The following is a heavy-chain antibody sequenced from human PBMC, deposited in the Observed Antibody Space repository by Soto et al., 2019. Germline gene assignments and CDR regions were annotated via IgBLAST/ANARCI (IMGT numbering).Heavy chain of an antibody. CDR1: RFTFSSYA. D-gene: IGHD1-7*01. CDR3: AKVARRITGTTVRDV. CDR2: ISGSGGST. Sequence: VGSLRLSCAASRFTFSSYAMSWVRQAPGKGLEWVSAISGSGGSTYYADSVKGRFTISRDSSKNTLYLQMNSLRAEDTAVYYCAKVARRITGTTVRDVWGQGTTVTVSS. V-gene: IGHV3-23*01. J-gene: IGHJ6*02.